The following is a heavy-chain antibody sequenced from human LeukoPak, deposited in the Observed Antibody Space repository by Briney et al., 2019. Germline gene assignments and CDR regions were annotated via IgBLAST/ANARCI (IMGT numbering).Heavy chain of an antibody. D-gene: IGHD1-26*01. V-gene: IGHV1-18*01. Sequence: ASVKVSCKASGYTFTSYGTSWVRQAPGQGLEWMGWISAYNGNTNYAQKLQGRVTMTTDTSASTAYMELRSLRSDDTAVYYCARDSPYSGSSNFGDDAFDIWGQGTMVTVSS. CDR1: GYTFTSYG. J-gene: IGHJ3*02. CDR3: ARDSPYSGSSNFGDDAFDI. CDR2: ISAYNGNT.